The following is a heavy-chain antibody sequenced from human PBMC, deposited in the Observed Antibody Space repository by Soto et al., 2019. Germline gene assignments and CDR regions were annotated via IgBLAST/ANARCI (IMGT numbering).Heavy chain of an antibody. CDR3: ASPPPVDTAMVTPFHYYGMDV. J-gene: IGHJ6*02. D-gene: IGHD5-18*01. CDR2: IIPIFGTA. CDR1: GGTFSSYA. V-gene: IGHV1-69*06. Sequence: ASVKVSCKASGGTFSSYAISWVRQAPGQGLEWMGGIIPIFGTANYAQKFQGRVTITADKSTSTAYMELSSLRSEDTAVYYCASPPPVDTAMVTPFHYYGMDVWGQGTTVTVSS.